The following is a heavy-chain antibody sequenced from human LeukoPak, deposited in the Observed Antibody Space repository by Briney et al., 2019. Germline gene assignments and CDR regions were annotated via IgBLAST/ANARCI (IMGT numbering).Heavy chain of an antibody. CDR1: GFSFNTRGVG. J-gene: IGHJ3*02. CDR2: IYWDDDK. V-gene: IGHV2-5*02. CDR3: APTLGTTRAFDM. Sequence: SGPTLVKPTQTLTLTCTFSGFSFNTRGVGVGWIRQPPGKALECLALIYWDDDKRYIPSLQSRLNITKDTSKNQVVLTMTNMDPVDTATYYCAPTLGTTRAFDMWGRGTMVTVSS. D-gene: IGHD1-7*01.